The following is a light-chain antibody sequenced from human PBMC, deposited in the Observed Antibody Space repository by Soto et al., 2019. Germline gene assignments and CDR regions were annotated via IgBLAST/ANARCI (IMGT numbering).Light chain of an antibody. Sequence: QLVLTQLPSASASLGASVKLTCTLSSGHSRYAIAWHQQQPEKGPRYLMKVTSDGSHIKGDGIPDRFSGSSTGAERYLTTSRLQSDDEADYYRQTWGTNLLVFGGGTNLTVL. CDR2: VTSDGSH. CDR1: SGHSRYA. J-gene: IGLJ2*01. V-gene: IGLV4-69*01. CDR3: QTWGTNLLV.